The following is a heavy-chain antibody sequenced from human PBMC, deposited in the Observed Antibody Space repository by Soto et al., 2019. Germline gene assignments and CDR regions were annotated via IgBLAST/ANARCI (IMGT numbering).Heavy chain of an antibody. Sequence: QVQLQESGPGLVKPSETLSLTCTVSGGSVSSGSYYWSWIRQPPGKGLEWIGYIYYSGSTNYNPSPRSRATTAGAPAKTRFPRRRGCVPAAPRPLYYGGRGMEGGPQAPHYYGRNVGAQGTPV. CDR1: GGSVSSGSYY. D-gene: IGHD3-16*01. V-gene: IGHV4-61*03. CDR2: IYYSGST. J-gene: IGHJ6*02. CDR3: GRGMEGGPQAPHYYGRNV.